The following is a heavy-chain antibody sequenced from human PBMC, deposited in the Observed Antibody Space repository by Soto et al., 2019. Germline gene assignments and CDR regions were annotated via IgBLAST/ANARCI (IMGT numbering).Heavy chain of an antibody. J-gene: IGHJ4*02. CDR2: IYYSGST. CDR1: GGSISSYY. V-gene: IGHV4-59*08. Sequence: QVQLQESGPGLVKPSETLSLTCTVSGGSISSYYWSWIRQPPGKGLEWIGYIYYSGSTNYNPSLKSRVTISVDTSKNQFSLKLSSVTAADTAVSYCARLWGWFGDYWGQGTLVTVSS. CDR3: ARLWGWFGDY. D-gene: IGHD3-10*01.